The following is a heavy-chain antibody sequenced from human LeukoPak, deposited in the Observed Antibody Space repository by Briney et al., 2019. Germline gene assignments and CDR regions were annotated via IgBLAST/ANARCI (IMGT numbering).Heavy chain of an antibody. D-gene: IGHD3-3*01. J-gene: IGHJ6*03. Sequence: GASVKVSCKASGYTFTSYYMHWVRQAPGQGLEWMGIINPSGGSTSYAQKFQGRVTMTRDTSTSTVYMELSSLRSEDTAVYYCARDQSRITIFGVGRGPYYMDVWGKGTTVTVSS. CDR1: GYTFTSYY. CDR2: INPSGGST. V-gene: IGHV1-46*01. CDR3: ARDQSRITIFGVGRGPYYMDV.